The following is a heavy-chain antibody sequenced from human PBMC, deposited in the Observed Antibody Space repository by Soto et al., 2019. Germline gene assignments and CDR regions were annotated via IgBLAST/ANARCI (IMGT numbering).Heavy chain of an antibody. J-gene: IGHJ6*02. Sequence: QVQLVQSGAEVKKPGASVKVSCKASGYTLSNFDISWVRQAPGQGLEWMAWISGHNGNTNFAQKFEGRVRVTADTYVSKAYMELRSQITGDTGVYLCARVNFTKSGGNYCYVMDVWGQGTTVTVSS. CDR3: ARVNFTKSGGNYCYVMDV. D-gene: IGHD1-20*01. CDR2: ISGHNGNT. V-gene: IGHV1-18*04. CDR1: GYTLSNFD.